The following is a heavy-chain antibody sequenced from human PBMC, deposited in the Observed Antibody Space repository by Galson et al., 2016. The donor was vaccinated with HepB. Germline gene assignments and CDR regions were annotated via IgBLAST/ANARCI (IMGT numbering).Heavy chain of an antibody. CDR3: ARVSPSHSDISTGYYGPIDY. CDR2: INPDSGGT. V-gene: IGHV1-2*02. J-gene: IGHJ4*02. Sequence: SVKVSCKASGYTFTGYDYYIHWVRQAPGQGLEWMGWINPDSGGTKFPQKFQDRVTLTRDTSISTAYMELSRLKPDDTALYYCARVSPSHSDISTGYYGPIDYWGQGTLVTVSS. D-gene: IGHD3-9*01. CDR1: GYTFTGYDYY.